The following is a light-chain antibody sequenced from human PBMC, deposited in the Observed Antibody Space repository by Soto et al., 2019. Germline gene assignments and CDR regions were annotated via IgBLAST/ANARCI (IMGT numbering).Light chain of an antibody. Sequence: EIVLTQSPGTLSLSPGDRATLSCGASQSVSSYLAWYQQKPGQAPRLLIYYASNRATGIPARFSGSGSWTDFTLTINSLEPEDSAVYYCPQRSNWPSITFGQGTRLEIK. CDR1: QSVSSY. CDR3: PQRSNWPSIT. V-gene: IGKV3-11*01. CDR2: YAS. J-gene: IGKJ5*01.